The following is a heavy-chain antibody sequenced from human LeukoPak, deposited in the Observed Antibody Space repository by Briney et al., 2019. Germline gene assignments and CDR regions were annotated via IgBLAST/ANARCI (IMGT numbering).Heavy chain of an antibody. J-gene: IGHJ3*02. CDR3: ARDYDFWSGQRAFDI. CDR2: IYSGGST. V-gene: IGHV3-66*01. Sequence: PGGSLRLSCAASGFTVSSNYMSWVRQAPGKGLEWVSVIYSGGSTYYADSVKGRFTISRDNSKNTLYLQMNSLRAEDTAVYYCARDYDFWSGQRAFDIWGQGTMVTVSS. D-gene: IGHD3-3*01. CDR1: GFTVSSNY.